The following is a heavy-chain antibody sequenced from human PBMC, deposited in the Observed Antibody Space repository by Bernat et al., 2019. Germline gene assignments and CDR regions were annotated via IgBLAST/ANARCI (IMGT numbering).Heavy chain of an antibody. V-gene: IGHV2-70*15. CDR2: IDWDDDK. Sequence: QVTLRESGPALVKPTQTLTLTCTFSGFSLSTSGMCVSWIRQPPGKALEWLARIDWDDDKYYSTSLKTRLTISKDTSKNQVVLTMTNMDPVDTATYYCARIGPTVDYDILTGYYGTRKDDYWGQGTLVTVSS. CDR1: GFSLSTSGMC. CDR3: ARIGPTVDYDILTGYYGTRKDDY. D-gene: IGHD3-9*01. J-gene: IGHJ4*02.